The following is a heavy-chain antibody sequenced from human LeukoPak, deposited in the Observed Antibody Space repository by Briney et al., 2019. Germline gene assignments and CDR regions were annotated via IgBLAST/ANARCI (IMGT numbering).Heavy chain of an antibody. CDR2: ISGSGTST. CDR3: AKDFRIGYSAHFDY. Sequence: SGGSLRLSCAASGFTFSSYAMSWVRQAPGKGLEWVSGISGSGTSTFYADSVKGRFSISRDNSKNTLYLQMDSLRGEDTAVYYCAKDFRIGYSAHFDYWGQGTLVTVSS. J-gene: IGHJ4*02. CDR1: GFTFSSYA. D-gene: IGHD2-21*01. V-gene: IGHV3-23*01.